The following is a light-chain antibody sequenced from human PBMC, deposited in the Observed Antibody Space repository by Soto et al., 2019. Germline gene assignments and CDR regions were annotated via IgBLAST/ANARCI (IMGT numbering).Light chain of an antibody. J-gene: IGKJ4*01. CDR2: GAS. CDR1: QSVSSSY. CDR3: QQYGSSPGT. Sequence: EIVLTQSPGTLSLSPGERATLSCRASQSVSSSYLAWYQQKPGQAPRLLIYGASSRATGIPDRFSGSGSGTDFTLTISRLEPEDFPVYYCQQYGSSPGTFGGGTKVEIK. V-gene: IGKV3-20*01.